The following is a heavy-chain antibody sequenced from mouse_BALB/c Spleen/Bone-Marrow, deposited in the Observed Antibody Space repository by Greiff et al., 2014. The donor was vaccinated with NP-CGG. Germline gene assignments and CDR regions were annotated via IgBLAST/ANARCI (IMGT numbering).Heavy chain of an antibody. CDR3: ARASVVPYYFDF. CDR1: GYTFGNYW. V-gene: IGHV1-9*01. Sequence: QVQLQQSGAELMKPGASVKISCKATGYTFGNYWIDWVKQRPGHGLEWIGEILPGSGTANYNEKFKGKATFTADTSSNTAYMQLSSLTSEDSALYYCARASVVPYYFDFWGQGTTLTVSS. D-gene: IGHD1-1*01. J-gene: IGHJ2*01. CDR2: ILPGSGTA.